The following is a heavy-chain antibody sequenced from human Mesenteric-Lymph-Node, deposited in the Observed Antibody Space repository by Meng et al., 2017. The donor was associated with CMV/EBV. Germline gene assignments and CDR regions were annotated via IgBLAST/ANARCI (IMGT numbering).Heavy chain of an antibody. CDR2: VHHSGTT. J-gene: IGHJ4*02. Sequence: LLQYEGRGLLKPSETLSPSCIVSGGSIRNSTYYWTWIRQPPGKGLEWIGSVHHSGTTYYNPSLKGSLTISVDTSANLFSLRLTTVTAADTATYYCARRGNYDSDYSEYWGQGTLVTVSS. D-gene: IGHD3-22*01. CDR1: GGSIRNSTYY. CDR3: ARRGNYDSDYSEY. V-gene: IGHV4-39*01.